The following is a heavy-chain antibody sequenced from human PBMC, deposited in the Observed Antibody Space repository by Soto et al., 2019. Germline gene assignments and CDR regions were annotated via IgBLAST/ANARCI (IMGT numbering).Heavy chain of an antibody. CDR2: IHHTGGT. CDR1: GTSISSTYW. CDR3: ATLPPRVVVALPQFPS. Sequence: QVQLRQSGPGLVKPSGTLSLTCFVSGTSISSTYWWTWVRQSPGKGLEWIGEIHHTGGTHYNPALKPRLPMSEHKANHPCPPRSTSVTAADSAIYYCATLPPRVVVALPQFPSWGQGSLVTVSS. J-gene: IGHJ5*02. D-gene: IGHD2-21*01. V-gene: IGHV4-4*02.